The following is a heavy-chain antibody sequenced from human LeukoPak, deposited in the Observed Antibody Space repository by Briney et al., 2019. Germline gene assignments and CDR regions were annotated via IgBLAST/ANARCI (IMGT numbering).Heavy chain of an antibody. V-gene: IGHV1-18*01. CDR3: ARRRYSGYDLFDY. CDR1: GYTFTSYG. D-gene: IGHD5-12*01. CDR2: ISTYNGNT. J-gene: IGHJ4*02. Sequence: ASVKVSCKASGYTFTSYGISWVRQAPGQGLEWMGWISTYNGNTNYAQKFQGRVTITRNTSISTAYMELSSLRSEDTAVYYCARRRYSGYDLFDYWGQGTLVTVSS.